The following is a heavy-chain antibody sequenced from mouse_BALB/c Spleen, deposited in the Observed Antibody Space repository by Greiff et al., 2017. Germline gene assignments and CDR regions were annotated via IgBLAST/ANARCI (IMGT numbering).Heavy chain of an antibody. D-gene: IGHD4-1*01. CDR3: ATGFPNWDLFDY. CDR2: INPSSGYT. J-gene: IGHJ2*01. V-gene: IGHV1-4*02. Sequence: QVQLKESAAELARPGASVKMSCKASGYTFTSYTMHWVKQRPGQGLEWIGYINPSSGYTEYNQKFKDKTTLTADKSSSTAYMQLSSLTSEDSAVYYCATGFPNWDLFDYWGQGTTLTVSS. CDR1: GYTFTSYT.